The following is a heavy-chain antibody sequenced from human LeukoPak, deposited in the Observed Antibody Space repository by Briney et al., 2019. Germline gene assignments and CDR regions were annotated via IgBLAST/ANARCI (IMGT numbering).Heavy chain of an antibody. Sequence: SETLSPTCTVSGGSISSYYWSWIRQPPGKGLEWIGHMYYRGSSNYNPSLKSRVTISVDTSKNQFSLKLSSVTAADTAVYYCVRDYYGSGSVGFDYWGQGTLVTVSS. CDR2: MYYRGSS. J-gene: IGHJ4*02. CDR3: VRDYYGSGSVGFDY. D-gene: IGHD3-10*01. CDR1: GGSISSYY. V-gene: IGHV4-59*01.